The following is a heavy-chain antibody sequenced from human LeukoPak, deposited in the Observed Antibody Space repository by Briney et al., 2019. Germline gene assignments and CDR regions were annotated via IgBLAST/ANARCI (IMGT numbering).Heavy chain of an antibody. CDR2: INPNSGGT. V-gene: IGHV1-2*02. CDR3: ARDLCYYDSSGYYCFYLGY. D-gene: IGHD3-22*01. Sequence: ASVEVSCKASGYTFTGYIMHWVRQAPGLGLECLEWINPNSGGTNYEQKFQGRVTMTRDMSISRAYMELSRLIYDNTAVYYYARDLCYYDSSGYYCFYLGYWGQGTLVTVSS. J-gene: IGHJ4*02. CDR1: GYTFTGYI.